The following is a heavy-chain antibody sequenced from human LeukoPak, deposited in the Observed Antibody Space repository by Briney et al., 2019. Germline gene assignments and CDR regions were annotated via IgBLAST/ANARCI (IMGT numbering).Heavy chain of an antibody. J-gene: IGHJ5*02. CDR1: GFTFDDYA. CDR2: ISGSGGST. V-gene: IGHV3-23*01. D-gene: IGHD2-15*01. Sequence: PGRSLRLSCAASGFTFDDYAMHWVRQAPGKGLEWVSAISGSGGSTYYADSVKGRFTISRDNSKNTLYLQMNSLRAEDTAVYYCANSFHCSGGSCYFQWFDPWGQGTLVTVSS. CDR3: ANSFHCSGGSCYFQWFDP.